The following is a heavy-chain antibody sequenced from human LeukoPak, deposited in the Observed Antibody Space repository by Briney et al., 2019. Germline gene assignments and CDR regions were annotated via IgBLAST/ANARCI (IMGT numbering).Heavy chain of an antibody. V-gene: IGHV3-48*03. CDR1: GFTFSSYE. CDR3: ARDLPISDSSGYYLDY. Sequence: PGGSLRLSCAASGFTFSSYEMNWVRQAPGKGLEWVSYISSSGSTIYYADSVKGRFTISRDNAKNALYLQMNSLRAEDTAVYYCARDLPISDSSGYYLDYWGQGTVVTVSS. CDR2: ISSSGSTI. J-gene: IGHJ4*02. D-gene: IGHD3-22*01.